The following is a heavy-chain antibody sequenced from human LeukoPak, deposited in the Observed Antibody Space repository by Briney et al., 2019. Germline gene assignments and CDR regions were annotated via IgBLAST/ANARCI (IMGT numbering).Heavy chain of an antibody. CDR3: ARGGRDSNWFDS. Sequence: GGSLRLSCAASGFTFSNYAMRWVRQAPGKGLEWVSSINWDGATTAYGDSVKGRFTISRDNAKNSLYLQMNSVRAEDTALYYCARGGRDSNWFDSWGQGTLVTVSS. CDR2: INWDGATT. J-gene: IGHJ5*01. D-gene: IGHD1-26*01. CDR1: GFTFSNYA. V-gene: IGHV3-20*04.